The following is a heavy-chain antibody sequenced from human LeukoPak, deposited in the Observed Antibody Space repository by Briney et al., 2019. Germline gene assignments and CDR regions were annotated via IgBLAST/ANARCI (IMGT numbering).Heavy chain of an antibody. CDR1: GHTSTTYA. D-gene: IGHD2-2*01. CDR3: ARGYCSSTSCYMDV. Sequence: GASVKVSCKASGHTSTTYAIHWVRQAPGQGLEWMGWINAGNSNIKYSQKFQGRVTITGDTSASTAYMELSSLRSEDTAVYYCARGYCSSTSCYMDVWGQGTTVT. J-gene: IGHJ6*02. V-gene: IGHV1-3*01. CDR2: INAGNSNI.